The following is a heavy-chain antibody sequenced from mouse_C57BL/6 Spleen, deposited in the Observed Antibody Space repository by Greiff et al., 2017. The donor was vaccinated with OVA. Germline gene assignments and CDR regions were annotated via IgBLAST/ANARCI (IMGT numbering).Heavy chain of an antibody. CDR3: ARAITTVVDY. V-gene: IGHV1-55*01. CDR2: IYPGSGST. D-gene: IGHD1-1*01. J-gene: IGHJ2*01. CDR1: GYTFTSYW. Sequence: QVQLQQSGAELVKPGASVKMSCKASGYTFTSYWITWVKQRPGQGLEWIGDIYPGSGSTNYNEKFKSKATLTVDTSSSTAYMQLSSLTSEDSVVYYCARAITTVVDYWGQGTTLTVSS.